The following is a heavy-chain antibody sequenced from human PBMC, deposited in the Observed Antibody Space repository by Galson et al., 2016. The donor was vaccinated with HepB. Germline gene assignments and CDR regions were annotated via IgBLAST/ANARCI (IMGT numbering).Heavy chain of an antibody. Sequence: SLRLSCAASGFAFPNAWMSWVRQAPGKGLEWVGRIRGKTDGGTTQYAAPVQGRFTISKDDSKDTVDLQINNLKSEDTAMNDCTTEFGPVAERYYFDYWGQGTLVTFSS. CDR3: TTEFGPVAERYYFDY. V-gene: IGHV3-15*01. CDR1: GFAFPNAW. J-gene: IGHJ4*02. CDR2: IRGKTDGGTT. D-gene: IGHD5-24*01.